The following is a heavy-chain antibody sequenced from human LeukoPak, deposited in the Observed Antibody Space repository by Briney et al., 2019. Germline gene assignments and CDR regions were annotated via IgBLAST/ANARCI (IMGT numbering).Heavy chain of an antibody. D-gene: IGHD4-17*01. Sequence: GGSLRLSCAASGFTFSSDSMNWVRQAPGKGLEWVSYISSFSSTIYYADSVKGRFTISRDSAKNSLYLQMNSLRAEDTAVYYCARDRESFAVPSMDVWGKGTTVTVSS. CDR2: ISSFSSTI. J-gene: IGHJ6*03. V-gene: IGHV3-48*01. CDR3: ARDRESFAVPSMDV. CDR1: GFTFSSDS.